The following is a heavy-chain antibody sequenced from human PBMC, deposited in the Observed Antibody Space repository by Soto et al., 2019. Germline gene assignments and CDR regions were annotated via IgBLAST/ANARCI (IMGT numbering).Heavy chain of an antibody. D-gene: IGHD6-19*01. V-gene: IGHV1-69*01. Sequence: QVPLVQSGAEVKKPGSSVKVSCKASGGTFSSYAISWVRQAPGQGLEWMGGIIPIFGTANYAQKFQGRVTITADESTSTAYMELSSLRSEDTAVYYCARDSLSRGIAVDYYYYGMDVWGQGTTVTVSS. J-gene: IGHJ6*02. CDR3: ARDSLSRGIAVDYYYYGMDV. CDR1: GGTFSSYA. CDR2: IIPIFGTA.